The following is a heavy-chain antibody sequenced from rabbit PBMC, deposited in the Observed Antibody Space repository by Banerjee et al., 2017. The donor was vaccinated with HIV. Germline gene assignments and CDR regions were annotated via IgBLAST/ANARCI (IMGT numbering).Heavy chain of an antibody. D-gene: IGHD1-1*01. CDR3: ARNFGSSSDL. CDR2: IYAGSGSA. J-gene: IGHJ3*01. V-gene: IGHV1S45*01. Sequence: QQQPVESGGGLFQPGGSLALTCKASGFSLSNNYVMCWVRQAPGKGLEWIGCIYAGSGSAYYASWVISRFTVSKTSSTTVTLQMTSLTAADTATYFCARNFGSSSDLWGQGTLVTVS. CDR1: GFSLSNNYV.